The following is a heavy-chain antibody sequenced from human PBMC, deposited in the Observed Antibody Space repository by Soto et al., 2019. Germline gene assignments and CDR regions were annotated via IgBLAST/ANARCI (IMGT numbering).Heavy chain of an antibody. J-gene: IGHJ6*02. V-gene: IGHV3-13*01. CDR1: GFTFSSYD. CDR2: IGTAGDT. Sequence: GGSLRLSCAASGFTFSSYDMHWVRQATGKGLEWVSAIGTAGDTYYPGSVKGRFTISRENAKNSLYLQMNSLRAEDTAVYYCARDASAGTYYYYGMDVWGQGTTVTVSS. CDR3: ARDASAGTYYYYGMDV. D-gene: IGHD6-19*01.